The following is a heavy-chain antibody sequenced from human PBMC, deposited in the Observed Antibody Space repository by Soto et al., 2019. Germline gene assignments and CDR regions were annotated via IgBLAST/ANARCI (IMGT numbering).Heavy chain of an antibody. CDR1: GGTFSSYA. D-gene: IGHD3-22*01. J-gene: IGHJ4*02. CDR3: ARGIRYYYDSSGYHY. CDR2: IIPIFGTA. Sequence: SVKVSCKASGGTFSSYAISWVRQAPGQGLEWMGGIIPIFGTANYAQKFQGRVTITADESTSTAYMELSSLRSEDTAVYYCARGIRYYYDSSGYHYWGQGTLVTVS. V-gene: IGHV1-69*13.